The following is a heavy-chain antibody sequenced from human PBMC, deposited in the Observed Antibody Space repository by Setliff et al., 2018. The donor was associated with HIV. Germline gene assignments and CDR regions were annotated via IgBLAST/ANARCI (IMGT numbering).Heavy chain of an antibody. Sequence: PGGSLRLSCAVSGFTFSGYALHWVRQAPGKGLVWVAVISYDGVNAYYAESVEGRFTVSRDNSKNTLFLQMNSLRLEYTAVYYCAREGGSPRYFDYWGQGTLVTVSS. D-gene: IGHD3-10*01. V-gene: IGHV3-30-3*01. CDR1: GFTFSGYA. CDR2: ISYDGVNA. J-gene: IGHJ4*02. CDR3: AREGGSPRYFDY.